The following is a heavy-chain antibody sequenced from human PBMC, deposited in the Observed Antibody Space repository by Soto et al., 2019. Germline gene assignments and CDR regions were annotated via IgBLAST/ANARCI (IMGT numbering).Heavy chain of an antibody. D-gene: IGHD4-17*01. CDR3: ARAKNGDFYWYFDL. J-gene: IGHJ2*01. CDR1: GFSFTAYW. CDR2: FYPGASYT. Sequence: GESLKISCKGSGFSFTAYWIGWVRQMPGKSLEWMGIFYPGASYTIYSPSFQGQVTISADNSISTAYLQWNSLKDSDTAIYYCARAKNGDFYWYFDLWGRGTQVTVSS. V-gene: IGHV5-51*01.